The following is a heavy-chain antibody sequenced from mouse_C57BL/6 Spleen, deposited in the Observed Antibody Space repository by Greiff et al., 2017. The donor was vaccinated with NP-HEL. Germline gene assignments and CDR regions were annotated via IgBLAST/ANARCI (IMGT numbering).Heavy chain of an antibody. CDR1: GYTFTSYW. Sequence: QVQLQQPGAELVKPGASVKLSCKASGYTFTSYWMHWVKQRPGQGLEWIGMIHPNSGSTNYNEKFKSKATLTVDKSSSTAYMQLSSLTSEDSAVYYCARGAPRYGKRDYYFDYWGQGTTLTVSS. D-gene: IGHD2-1*01. V-gene: IGHV1-64*01. CDR2: IHPNSGST. J-gene: IGHJ2*01. CDR3: ARGAPRYGKRDYYFDY.